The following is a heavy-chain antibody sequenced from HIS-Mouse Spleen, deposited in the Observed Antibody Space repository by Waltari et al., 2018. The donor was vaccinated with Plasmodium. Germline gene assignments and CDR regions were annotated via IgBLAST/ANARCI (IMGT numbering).Heavy chain of an antibody. CDR2: IKRKTDGGTT. V-gene: IGHV3-15*01. D-gene: IGHD2-15*01. CDR3: TTPGQVGY. J-gene: IGHJ4*02. CDR1: GFTFSNAW. Sequence: EVQLVESGGGLVKPGGSLRLSCAASGFTFSNAWMSWVRQAPGKGLEWVGRIKRKTDGGTTDYAAPVKGRLTISRDDSKNTLYLQMNSLKTEDTAVYYCTTPGQVGYWGQGTLVTVSS.